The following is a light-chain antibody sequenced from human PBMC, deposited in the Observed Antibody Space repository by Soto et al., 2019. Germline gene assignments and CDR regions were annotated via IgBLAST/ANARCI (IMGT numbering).Light chain of an antibody. CDR2: AAS. J-gene: IGKJ4*01. V-gene: IGKV1-12*01. CDR3: QQTSNFPLT. Sequence: DIQMTQSPSSVSASVGDRVTITCRASQGITSWLAWYQQKPGRAPKLMIYAASSLQSGVPSRFSGSESGRDFTLTISSLQPEDFVTYFCQQTSNFPLTFGGGTKVEIK. CDR1: QGITSW.